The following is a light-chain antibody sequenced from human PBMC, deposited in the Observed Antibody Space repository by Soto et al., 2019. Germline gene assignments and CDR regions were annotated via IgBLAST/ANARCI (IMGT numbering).Light chain of an antibody. CDR3: QQYHNLWT. V-gene: IGKV3-15*01. CDR1: HYVYSN. CDR2: RAS. J-gene: IGKJ1*01. Sequence: EIVMTQSPATLSMPPGERATLSCTASHYVYSNVAWFQQRPGQAPRLLIYRASARATGTPARFSGSGSGTEFTLTITSLQSEDFAVYYCQQYHNLWTFGQGTEVEIK.